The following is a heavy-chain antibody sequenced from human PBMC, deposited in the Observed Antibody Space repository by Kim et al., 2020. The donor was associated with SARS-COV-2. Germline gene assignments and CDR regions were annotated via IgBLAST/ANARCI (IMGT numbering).Heavy chain of an antibody. Sequence: SVKVSCKASGGTFSTYGLSWVRQAPGHGLEWMGGIIPFFGAANYAHKFQGRVTITADESTSTTYMELSSLISDDTAVYYCAKYDPLDGGFYNWFDPWGQGTLVTVSS. CDR3: AKYDPLDGGFYNWFDP. V-gene: IGHV1-69*13. J-gene: IGHJ5*02. CDR2: IIPFFGAA. CDR1: GGTFSTYG. D-gene: IGHD2-15*01.